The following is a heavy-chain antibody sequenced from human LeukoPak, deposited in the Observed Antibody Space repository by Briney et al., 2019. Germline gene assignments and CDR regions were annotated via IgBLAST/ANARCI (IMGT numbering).Heavy chain of an antibody. D-gene: IGHD6-19*01. CDR2: ISYSVGST. CDR1: GFTFSSCA. J-gene: IGHJ5*02. V-gene: IGHV3-23*01. CDR3: AKQDPSSSGWYP. Sequence: AGGSLRLSCAASGFTFSSCAMSGVRQAPGKGLEGVSGISYSVGSTYYADSVKGRFTISRDNSKNTLYLQMNSLRAEDTAVYYCAKQDPSSSGWYPWGQGTLVTVSS.